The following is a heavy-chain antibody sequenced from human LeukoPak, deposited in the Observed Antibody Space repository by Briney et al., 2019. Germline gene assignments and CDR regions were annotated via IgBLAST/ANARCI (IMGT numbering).Heavy chain of an antibody. V-gene: IGHV4-34*01. Sequence: KPSETLSLTCAVYGGSFSGYYWSWIRQPPGKGLEWIGEINHSGSTNYNPSLKSRVTISVDTSKNQFYLKLSSVTAADTAVYYCARDGVEFYNWFDPWGQGTLVTVSS. CDR2: INHSGST. D-gene: IGHD2-8*01. J-gene: IGHJ5*02. CDR1: GGSFSGYY. CDR3: ARDGVEFYNWFDP.